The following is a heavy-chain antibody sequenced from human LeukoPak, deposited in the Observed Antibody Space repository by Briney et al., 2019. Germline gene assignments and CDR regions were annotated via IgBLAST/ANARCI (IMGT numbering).Heavy chain of an antibody. V-gene: IGHV4-34*01. J-gene: IGHJ5*02. CDR2: INHSGSN. CDR3: ARLTGYSSESWFDP. D-gene: IGHD3-9*01. Sequence: SETLSLTCAVYGGSFSDYYWSWIRQPPGKGLEWIGEINHSGSNNYNPSLKRRVTISVDTSKNQFALKLSSVTAADTAVCYCARLTGYSSESWFDPWGQGTLVTVSS. CDR1: GGSFSDYY.